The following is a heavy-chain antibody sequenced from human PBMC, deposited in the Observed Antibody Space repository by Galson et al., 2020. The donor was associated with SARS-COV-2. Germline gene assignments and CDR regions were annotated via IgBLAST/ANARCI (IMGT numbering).Heavy chain of an antibody. V-gene: IGHV4-34*01. CDR3: AREENFFLVGAGTRLCYFDY. Sequence: SETLSLTCAVYGGSFSGYYSSWIRQPPGKGLEWIGEINSSGSTNYNPSLKSRVTISVDTSKTHFSLKLSSVTAADPAVYYWAREENFFLVGAGTRLCYFDYWGRGTLVTVSS. D-gene: IGHD3-10*01. CDR1: GGSFSGYY. J-gene: IGHJ4*02. CDR2: INSSGST.